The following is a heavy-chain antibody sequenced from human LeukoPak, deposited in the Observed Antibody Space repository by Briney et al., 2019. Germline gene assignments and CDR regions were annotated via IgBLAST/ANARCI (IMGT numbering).Heavy chain of an antibody. CDR1: GGSISSGGYY. CDR3: AREGSSESFFDY. Sequence: SETLSLTCTVSGGSISSGGYYWSWIRQPPGKGPEWIGYIYHSGSTYYNPSLKSRVTISVDRSKNQFSLKLSSVTAADTAVYYCAREGSSESFFDYWGQGTLVTVSS. D-gene: IGHD6-6*01. V-gene: IGHV4-30-2*01. J-gene: IGHJ4*02. CDR2: IYHSGST.